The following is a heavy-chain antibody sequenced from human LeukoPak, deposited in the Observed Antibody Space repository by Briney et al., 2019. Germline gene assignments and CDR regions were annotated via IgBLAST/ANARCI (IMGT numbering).Heavy chain of an antibody. CDR2: IIPIFGTA. CDR3: ASVRQSWIQLWFPDY. Sequence: SVKVSCKASGYTFTSYGISWVRQAPGQGLEWMGGIIPIFGTANYAQKFQGRVTITADESTSTAYMELSSLRSEDTAVYYCASVRQSWIQLWFPDYWGQGTLATVSS. J-gene: IGHJ4*02. V-gene: IGHV1-69*13. D-gene: IGHD5-18*01. CDR1: GYTFTSYG.